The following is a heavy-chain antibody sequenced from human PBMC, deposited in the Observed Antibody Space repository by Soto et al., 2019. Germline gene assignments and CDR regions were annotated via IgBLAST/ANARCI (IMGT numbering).Heavy chain of an antibody. D-gene: IGHD6-19*01. V-gene: IGHV4-39*01. Sequence: PSETLSLTCTFSGSSISSSSYYWGWIRQPPGKGLEWIGSIYYSGSTYYNPSLKSRVTISVDTSKNQFSLKLSSVTAADTAVYYCARHSRSGWKMENWFDPWGQGTLVTGSS. CDR3: ARHSRSGWKMENWFDP. CDR2: IYYSGST. J-gene: IGHJ5*02. CDR1: GSSISSSSYY.